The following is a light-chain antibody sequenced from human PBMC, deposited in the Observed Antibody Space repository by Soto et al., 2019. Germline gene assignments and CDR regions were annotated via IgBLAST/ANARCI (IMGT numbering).Light chain of an antibody. J-gene: IGKJ5*01. CDR1: QSLLHSNGNNY. Sequence: DIVLTQSPLSLPVTPGEPASISCRSSQSLLHSNGNNYLDWYLQKPGQSPQLLLYLASNRASGGPHRYGVSGSFSDLTLNISRVEAADVGVDYGMQDLQSPIPVGQRTRLVSK. V-gene: IGKV2-28*01. CDR3: MQDLQSPIP. CDR2: LAS.